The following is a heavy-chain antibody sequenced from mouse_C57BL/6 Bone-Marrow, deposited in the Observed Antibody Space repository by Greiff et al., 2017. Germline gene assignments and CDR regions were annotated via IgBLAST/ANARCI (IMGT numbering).Heavy chain of an antibody. CDR2: IWWDDDK. CDR1: GFSLRTLGMG. Sequence: QVTLKVSGPGILQPSQTLSLTCSFSGFSLRTLGMGVGWIRQPSGKGLEWLAHIWWDDDKYYNPALKRRLTISKDTSKNQVVLRIANVDTADTATYYCARMGTTVVASRYYFDYWGQGTTLTVSS. V-gene: IGHV8-8*01. CDR3: ARMGTTVVASRYYFDY. D-gene: IGHD1-1*01. J-gene: IGHJ2*01.